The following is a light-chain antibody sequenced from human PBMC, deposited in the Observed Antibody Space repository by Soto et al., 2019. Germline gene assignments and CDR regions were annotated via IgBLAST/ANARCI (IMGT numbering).Light chain of an antibody. CDR2: EVS. J-gene: IGLJ1*01. V-gene: IGLV2-14*01. CDR3: SSYTSSSTRV. Sequence: QSALPQPASVSGSPGQSITISCTGTSSDVGGYNYVSWYQQHPGKAPKLMIYEVSNRPSGVSNRFSGSKSGNTASLTISGLQAEDEADYYCSSYTSSSTRVFGTGTKVT. CDR1: SSDVGGYNY.